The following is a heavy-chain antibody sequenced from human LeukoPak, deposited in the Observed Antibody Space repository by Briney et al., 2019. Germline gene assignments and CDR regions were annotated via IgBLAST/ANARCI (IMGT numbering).Heavy chain of an antibody. J-gene: IGHJ4*02. Sequence: SGPTLVNPTQTLTLTCTFSGFSLSTSGVGVGWIRQPPGKALEWLALIYWDDDKRYSPSLKSRLTITKDTSKNQVVLTMTNMDPVDTATYYCAQTVFEARYSYGSSGPFDYWGQGTLVTVSS. V-gene: IGHV2-5*02. CDR3: AQTVFEARYSYGSSGPFDY. CDR1: GFSLSTSGVG. CDR2: IYWDDDK. D-gene: IGHD3-22*01.